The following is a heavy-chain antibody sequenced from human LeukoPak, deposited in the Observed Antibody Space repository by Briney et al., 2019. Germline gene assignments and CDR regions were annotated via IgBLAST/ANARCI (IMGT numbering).Heavy chain of an antibody. Sequence: GGTLRLSCAASGFTFSSYGMSWVRQAPGKGLEWVSAISGSGGSTYYADSVKGRFTISRDNAKNSLYLQMNSLRAEDTAVYYCASSLSIAAAWESSWGQGTLVTVSS. CDR3: ASSLSIAAAWESS. CDR2: ISGSGGST. D-gene: IGHD6-13*01. CDR1: GFTFSSYG. V-gene: IGHV3-23*01. J-gene: IGHJ4*02.